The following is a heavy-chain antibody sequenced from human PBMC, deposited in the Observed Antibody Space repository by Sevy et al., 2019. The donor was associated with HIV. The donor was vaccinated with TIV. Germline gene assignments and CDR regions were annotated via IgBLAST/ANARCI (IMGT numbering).Heavy chain of an antibody. CDR2: ISSSSSYI. CDR1: GFTFSSYS. J-gene: IGHJ3*02. D-gene: IGHD1-26*01. Sequence: GGSLRLSCAASGFTFSSYSMNWVRQAPGKGLEWVSSISSSSSYIYYADSVKGRFTISRDNAKNSLYLQMNSLRAEDTAVYYCARDEWELLKGAFGIWGQGTMVTVSS. CDR3: ARDEWELLKGAFGI. V-gene: IGHV3-21*01.